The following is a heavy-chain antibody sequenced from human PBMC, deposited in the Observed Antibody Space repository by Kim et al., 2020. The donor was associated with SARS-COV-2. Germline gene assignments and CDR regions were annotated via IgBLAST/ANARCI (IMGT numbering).Heavy chain of an antibody. CDR3: ARGERSFDFDF. Sequence: GGSLRLSCAASGFTFSSYCMHWVCQAPGKGLEWVAFISKDGSKKYYADSVKGRFTISRDNVNTTLYLQMNSLRAEDTAVYYCARGERSFDFDFWGQGTLVPVPS. V-gene: IGHV3-33*05. D-gene: IGHD1-26*01. CDR1: GFTFSSYC. J-gene: IGHJ4*02. CDR2: ISKDGSKK.